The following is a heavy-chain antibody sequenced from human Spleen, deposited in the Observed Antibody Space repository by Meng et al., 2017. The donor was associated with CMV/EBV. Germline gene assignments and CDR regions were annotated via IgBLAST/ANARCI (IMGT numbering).Heavy chain of an antibody. CDR3: ARALGAGKGWFDP. Sequence: GGRVSSNNAAWNWSRQSPSRGLEWLERTYCRSKWYSHYGVSVKSRITINSDTSKNQFSLHLNSVTPEDTAVDYCARALGAGKGWFDPWGQGTLVTVSS. CDR2: TYCRSKWYS. J-gene: IGHJ5*02. V-gene: IGHV6-1*01. CDR1: GGRVSSNNAA. D-gene: IGHD4/OR15-4a*01.